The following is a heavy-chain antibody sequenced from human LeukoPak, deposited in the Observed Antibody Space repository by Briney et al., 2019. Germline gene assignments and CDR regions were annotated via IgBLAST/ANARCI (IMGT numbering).Heavy chain of an antibody. Sequence: GGSLRLSCAASGFNFSSQWMSWVRQAPGKGLEWVSSISSSSSYIYYADSVKGRFTISRDNAKNSLYLQMNSLRAEDTAVYYCARVSDSGSMDVWGKGTTVTVSS. CDR3: ARVSDSGSMDV. V-gene: IGHV3-21*01. CDR1: GFNFSSQW. J-gene: IGHJ6*04. D-gene: IGHD1-26*01. CDR2: ISSSSSYI.